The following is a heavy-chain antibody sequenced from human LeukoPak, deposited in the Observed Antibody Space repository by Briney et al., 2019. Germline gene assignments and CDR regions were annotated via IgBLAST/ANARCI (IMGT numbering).Heavy chain of an antibody. CDR3: ARGRRDGYNLEYFDN. D-gene: IGHD5-24*01. CDR1: GGSISSSSYY. J-gene: IGHJ4*02. Sequence: PSETLSLTCTVSGGSISSSSYYWGWIRQPPGKGLEWIGTLYYSGSTYYNPSLKSRVTISVDTSKNQFSLRLSSVTAADTAVYYCARGRRDGYNLEYFDNWGQGTLVTVSS. CDR2: LYYSGST. V-gene: IGHV4-39*01.